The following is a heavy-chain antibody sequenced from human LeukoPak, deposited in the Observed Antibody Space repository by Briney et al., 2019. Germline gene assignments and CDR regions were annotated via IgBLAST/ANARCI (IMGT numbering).Heavy chain of an antibody. CDR1: GGSTSTDSQY. CDR2: ISYTGST. CDR3: ARDDYRGVTNFDP. Sequence: SETLSLTCNVSGGSTSTDSQYWSWIRHHPGKGLEWIGYISYTGSTNYNPALKSRVTISVDTSKNQFSLQLTSVTAADTAVYYCARDDYRGVTNFDPWGQGTLVTVSS. D-gene: IGHD3-10*01. J-gene: IGHJ5*02. V-gene: IGHV4-61*01.